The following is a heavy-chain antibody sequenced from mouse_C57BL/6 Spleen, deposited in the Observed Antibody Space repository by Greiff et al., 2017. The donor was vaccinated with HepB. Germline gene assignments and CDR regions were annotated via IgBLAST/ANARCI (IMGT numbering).Heavy chain of an antibody. V-gene: IGHV1-59*01. D-gene: IGHD1-1*01. CDR3: ARELYYGSSSSFDY. CDR1: GYTFTSYW. Sequence: QVQLQQPGAELVRPGTSVKLSCKASGYTFTSYWMHWVKQRPGQGLEWIGVIDPSDSYTNYNQKFKGKATLTVDTSSSTAYMQLSSLTSEDSAVYYCARELYYGSSSSFDYWGQGTTLTVSS. J-gene: IGHJ2*01. CDR2: IDPSDSYT.